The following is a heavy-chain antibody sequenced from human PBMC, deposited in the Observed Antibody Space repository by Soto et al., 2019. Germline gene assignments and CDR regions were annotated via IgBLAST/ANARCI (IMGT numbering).Heavy chain of an antibody. Sequence: QVQLVESGGGLVKPGGSLRLSCAASGFSFSDYYMSWIRQAPGRGLEWISYISSSGTTIYYADSVKGRFTISRDNTKNSLYLQMNSLRPEDTAVYYCARVQTGGVSYGIQHWGQGTLVTVSS. CDR2: ISSSGTTI. CDR1: GFSFSDYY. D-gene: IGHD2-8*02. J-gene: IGHJ1*01. CDR3: ARVQTGGVSYGIQH. V-gene: IGHV3-11*01.